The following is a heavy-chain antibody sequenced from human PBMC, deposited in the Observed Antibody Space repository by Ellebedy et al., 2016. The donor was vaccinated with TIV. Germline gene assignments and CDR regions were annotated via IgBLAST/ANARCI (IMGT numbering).Heavy chain of an antibody. Sequence: AASVKVSCKPSGGTFTSYAISWVRQAPGQGLEWLGGIIPILATPKYAQKFQGRVTIAADESTSTAYMDLTSLRSEDTAVYYCATDRAQDGRNWYFDLWGRGTLVTVSS. J-gene: IGHJ2*01. CDR3: ATDRAQDGRNWYFDL. CDR2: IIPILATP. V-gene: IGHV1-69*13. D-gene: IGHD5-24*01. CDR1: GGTFTSYA.